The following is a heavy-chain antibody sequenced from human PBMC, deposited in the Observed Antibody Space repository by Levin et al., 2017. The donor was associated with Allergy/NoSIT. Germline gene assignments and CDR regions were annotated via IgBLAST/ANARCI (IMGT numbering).Heavy chain of an antibody. V-gene: IGHV3-23*01. Sequence: GGSLRLSCATSGFTFSRNAMSWVRQAPGKGLEWVSAITASGRNTYYANSVKGRFTISRDSSRNTLYLQMASLRVEDPAVYFCAKDIIGIVIGNFEQWGQGTAVTDSS. D-gene: IGHD2/OR15-2a*01. CDR2: ITASGRNT. J-gene: IGHJ4*02. CDR3: AKDIIGIVIGNFEQ. CDR1: GFTFSRNA.